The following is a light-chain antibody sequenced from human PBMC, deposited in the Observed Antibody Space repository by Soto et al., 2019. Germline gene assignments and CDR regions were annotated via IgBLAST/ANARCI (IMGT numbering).Light chain of an antibody. Sequence: EIVMTQSPATLSVSPGERATLSCRASQSVSSNLAWYQQKPGQAPRLLIYGASTRATGIPARVSGSGSGTEFTLTISSLPSADFAVYYCQQYNNSPQTFGGGTKVEIK. CDR2: GAS. CDR3: QQYNNSPQT. CDR1: QSVSSN. V-gene: IGKV3-15*01. J-gene: IGKJ4*02.